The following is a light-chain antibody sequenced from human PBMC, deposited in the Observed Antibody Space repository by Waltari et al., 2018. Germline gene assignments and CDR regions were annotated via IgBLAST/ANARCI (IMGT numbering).Light chain of an antibody. CDR3: MQGTHRPWT. Sequence: DVVMTQSPLSLPVTLGQPASISCRSSQSLVSSDGNTYFHWFQQRPCQSPRRLLYKVSNRDCGVPDRFSGSGSGTKFTLRINRVEAEDVGVYYCMQGTHRPWTFGRGTKVEI. CDR2: KVS. V-gene: IGKV2-30*01. J-gene: IGKJ1*01. CDR1: QSLVSSDGNTY.